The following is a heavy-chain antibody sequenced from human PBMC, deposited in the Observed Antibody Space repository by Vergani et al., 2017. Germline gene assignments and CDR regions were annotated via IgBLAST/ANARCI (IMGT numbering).Heavy chain of an antibody. CDR1: GFTFTSTA. CDR3: AAXSGMATITGWYFDL. J-gene: IGHJ2*01. V-gene: IGHV1-58*02. Sequence: QMQLVQSGPEVKKPGTSLKVSCKASGFTFTSTAMQWVRQDRGQRLEWIGWIVVGSGNTNYAQKFQERVTITRDMSTSTAYMELSSLRSEDTAVYYCAAXSGMATITGWYFDLWGRGTLVTVSS. CDR2: IVVGSGNT. D-gene: IGHD5-24*01.